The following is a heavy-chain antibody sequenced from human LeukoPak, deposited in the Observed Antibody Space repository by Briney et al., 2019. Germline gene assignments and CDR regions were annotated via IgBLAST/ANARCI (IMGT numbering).Heavy chain of an antibody. CDR3: ARDMEYSSSH. CDR1: GGSFSGYY. D-gene: IGHD6-13*01. V-gene: IGHV4-34*01. J-gene: IGHJ4*02. CDR2: INHSGST. Sequence: SSETLSLTCAVYGGSFSGYYWSWIRQPPGKGLEWIGEINHSGSTNYNPSLKSRVTISVDTSKNQFSLKLSSVTAADTAVYYCARDMEYSSSHWSQGTVVTVSS.